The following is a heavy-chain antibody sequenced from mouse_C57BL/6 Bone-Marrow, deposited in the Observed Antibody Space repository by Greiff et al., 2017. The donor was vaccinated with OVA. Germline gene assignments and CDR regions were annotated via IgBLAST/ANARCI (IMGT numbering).Heavy chain of an antibody. Sequence: VQLQQPGAELVKPGASVKMSCKASGYTFTSYGISWVKQRTGQGLEWIGEIYPRSGNTYYNEKFKGKATLTADKSSSTAYMELRSLTSEDSAVYFCARSQLRLRRSVAYWGQGTLVTVSA. CDR2: IYPRSGNT. V-gene: IGHV1-81*01. D-gene: IGHD3-2*02. CDR3: ARSQLRLRRSVAY. CDR1: GYTFTSYG. J-gene: IGHJ3*01.